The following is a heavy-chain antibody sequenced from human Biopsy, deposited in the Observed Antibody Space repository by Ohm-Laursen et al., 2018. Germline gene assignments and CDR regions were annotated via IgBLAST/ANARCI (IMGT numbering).Heavy chain of an antibody. CDR3: ARVAGGYAYYYGMDV. Sequence: GTLSLTCAVSGYSVTNDYYWGWIRQPPGKGLEWIGNIYYDGITYYNPSLKSRVAMSVDTPKNQFSLRLPSVTAADTAVYYCARVAGGYAYYYGMDVWGQGTTVIVSS. V-gene: IGHV4-38-2*01. CDR2: IYYDGIT. D-gene: IGHD6-25*01. J-gene: IGHJ6*02. CDR1: GYSVTNDYY.